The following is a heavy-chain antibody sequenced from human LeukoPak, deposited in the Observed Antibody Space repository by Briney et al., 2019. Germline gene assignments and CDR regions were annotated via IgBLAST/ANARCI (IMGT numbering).Heavy chain of an antibody. J-gene: IGHJ4*02. CDR2: IYYSGST. V-gene: IGHV4-39*01. CDR1: GDSISSTNYY. CDR3: ATSGWYLLPGVY. D-gene: IGHD6-19*01. Sequence: SETLSLTCTVSGDSISSTNYYWGWIRQPPGKGLEWIGSIYYSGSTYYNPSLESRVTISVDTSKDQFSLKLSSVTAADTAVYYCATSGWYLLPGVYWGQGTLVTVSS.